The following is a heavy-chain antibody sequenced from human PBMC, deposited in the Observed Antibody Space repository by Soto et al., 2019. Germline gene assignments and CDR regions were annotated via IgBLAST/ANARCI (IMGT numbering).Heavy chain of an antibody. CDR3: AGDVSPGSSSLYLDAFDI. CDR2: INRDGSKK. V-gene: IGHV3-7*05. J-gene: IGHJ3*02. Sequence: EVQLEESGGDLVQPGGSLRLSCAASGFTLSSYWMTWVRQAPGKGLEWVANINRDGSKKSYLDSVRGRFTISRDNVRNSLYLQMDSLRADDTALYYCAGDVSPGSSSLYLDAFDIWGQGTMVTVSS. D-gene: IGHD6-13*01. CDR1: GFTLSSYW.